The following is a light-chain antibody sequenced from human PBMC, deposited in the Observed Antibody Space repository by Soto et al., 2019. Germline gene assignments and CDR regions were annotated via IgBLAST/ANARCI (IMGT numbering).Light chain of an antibody. CDR3: SSYTSSSTWL. V-gene: IGLV2-14*03. CDR2: EVS. Sequence: QSALTQPASVSGSPGQSITISYTGTSSDVGAYNYVSWYQQHPGKAPKLMIYEVSNRPSGVSNRFSGSKSANTASLTISGLQAGDEADYYCSSYTSSSTWLFGGGTKLTVL. CDR1: SSDVGAYNY. J-gene: IGLJ3*02.